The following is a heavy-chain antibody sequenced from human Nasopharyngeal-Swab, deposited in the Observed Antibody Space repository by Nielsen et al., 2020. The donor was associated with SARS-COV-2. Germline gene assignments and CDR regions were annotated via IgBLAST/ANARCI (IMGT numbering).Heavy chain of an antibody. Sequence: GSLRLSCAASGFTFSSYAMSWVRQAPGKGLEWVSIISGSGDTTYYADSVKDRCTISRDNSKNTLYLQTNSLRVEDTAVYYCAKAPYLRGLDVWGQGTTVTVSS. CDR3: AKAPYLRGLDV. V-gene: IGHV3-23*01. CDR2: ISGSGDTT. CDR1: GFTFSSYA. J-gene: IGHJ6*02. D-gene: IGHD2-21*01.